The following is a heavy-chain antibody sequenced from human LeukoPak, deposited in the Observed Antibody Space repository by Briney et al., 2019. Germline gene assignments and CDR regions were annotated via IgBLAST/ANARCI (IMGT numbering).Heavy chain of an antibody. CDR2: INPNSGGT. V-gene: IGHV1-2*02. CDR3: AREDGSYRNWFDP. J-gene: IGHJ5*02. D-gene: IGHD1-26*01. CDR1: GYTFTGYY. Sequence: ASVKVSCKASGYTFTGYYMHWVRQAPGQGLEWMGWINPNSGGTNYAQKLQGRVTMTTDTSTSTAYMELRSLRSDDTAVYYCAREDGSYRNWFDPWGQGTLVTVSS.